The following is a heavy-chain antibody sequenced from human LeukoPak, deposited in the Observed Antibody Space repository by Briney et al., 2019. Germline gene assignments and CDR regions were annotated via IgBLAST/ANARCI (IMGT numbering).Heavy chain of an antibody. V-gene: IGHV3-11*04. Sequence: GGSLRLSCAASGFSFSDYYMSWIRQSPGKGLEWISYISSSGSAIFYADSVKGRFTIFRDNAKNSLSLQMNSLRAEDTAIYYCAKTAMHYFDSWGQGTLVTVSS. CDR2: ISSSGSAI. CDR3: AKTAMHYFDS. D-gene: IGHD2-2*01. CDR1: GFSFSDYY. J-gene: IGHJ4*02.